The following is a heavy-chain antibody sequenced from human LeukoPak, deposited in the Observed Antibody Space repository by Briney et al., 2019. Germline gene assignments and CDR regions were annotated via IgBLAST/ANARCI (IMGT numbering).Heavy chain of an antibody. CDR2: VTPSGST. V-gene: IGHV4-34*01. CDR3: ARGGGIAAAEGVYYFDY. CDR1: GGSFGYYS. Sequence: PSETLSLTCAVFGGSFGYYSWNWIRQPPGKGLEWIGEVTPSGSTNYNPSLKSRVTMSVDTSKNQFSLKLSSVTAADTAVYYCARGGGIAAAEGVYYFDYWGQGTLVTVSS. J-gene: IGHJ4*02. D-gene: IGHD6-13*01.